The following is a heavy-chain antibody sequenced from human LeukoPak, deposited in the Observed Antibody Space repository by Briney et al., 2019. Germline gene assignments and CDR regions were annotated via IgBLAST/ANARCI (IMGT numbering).Heavy chain of an antibody. Sequence: SETLSLTCTVSGGSISSSSYYWGWIRQPPGKGLEWIGSIYYSGSTYYNPSLKSRVTISVDTSKNQFSLKLSSVIAADTAVYYCARLRRDSSGYYYGGGAFDIWGQGTMVTVSS. D-gene: IGHD3-22*01. CDR2: IYYSGST. CDR3: ARLRRDSSGYYYGGGAFDI. CDR1: GGSISSSSYY. J-gene: IGHJ3*02. V-gene: IGHV4-39*01.